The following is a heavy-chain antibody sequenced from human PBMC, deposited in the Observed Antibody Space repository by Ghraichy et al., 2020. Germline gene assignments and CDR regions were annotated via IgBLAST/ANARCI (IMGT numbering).Heavy chain of an antibody. J-gene: IGHJ2*01. CDR2: IKSKTDGGTT. Sequence: LSLTCAASGFTFSNAWMSWVRQAPGKGLEWVGRIKSKTDGGTTDYAAPVKGRFTISRDDSKNTLYLQMNSLKTEDTAVYYCTTDPYGDSDWYFDLWGRGTLVTVSS. CDR3: TTDPYGDSDWYFDL. D-gene: IGHD4-17*01. CDR1: GFTFSNAW. V-gene: IGHV3-15*01.